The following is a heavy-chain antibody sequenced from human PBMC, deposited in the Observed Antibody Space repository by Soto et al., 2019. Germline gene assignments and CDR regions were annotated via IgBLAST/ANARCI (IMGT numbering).Heavy chain of an antibody. J-gene: IGHJ4*02. Sequence: HPGGSLRLSCAASGFTFSSYDMHWVRQATGKGLEWVSAIGTAGDTYYPGSVKGRFTISRENAKNSLYPQMNSLRAEDTAVYYCAKFRITMIVVVMVFDYWGQGTLVTVSS. D-gene: IGHD3-22*01. CDR1: GFTFSSYD. V-gene: IGHV3-13*01. CDR2: IGTAGDT. CDR3: AKFRITMIVVVMVFDY.